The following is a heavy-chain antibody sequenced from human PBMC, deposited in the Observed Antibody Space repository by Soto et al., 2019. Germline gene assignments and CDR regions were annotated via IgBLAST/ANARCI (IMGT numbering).Heavy chain of an antibody. CDR1: GGSVRTDSSY. CDR2: DYLSGST. Sequence: PSETLSLTCIVLGGSVRTDSSYRRWNRQPPGKGLEWIGQDYLSGSTNYNPSLDSRVSISVDTSQNQFSLKLSSLTAADTALYYCARALRSNYPDRWGQGTLVPVSS. J-gene: IGHJ5*02. D-gene: IGHD4-4*01. V-gene: IGHV4-61*01. CDR3: ARALRSNYPDR.